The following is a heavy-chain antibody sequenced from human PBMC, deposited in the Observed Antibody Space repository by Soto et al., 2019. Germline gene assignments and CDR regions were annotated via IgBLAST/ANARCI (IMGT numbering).Heavy chain of an antibody. CDR3: ARQSGSYLYYYYGMDV. CDR1: GFSLSNARMG. Sequence: SGPTLVNPTETLTLTCTVFGFSLSNARMGVSWIRQPPGKALEWLAHIFSNDEKSYSTSLKSRLTISKDTSKSQVVLTMTNMDPVDTATYYCARQSGSYLYYYYGMDVWGQGTTVTVSS. D-gene: IGHD1-26*01. V-gene: IGHV2-26*01. CDR2: IFSNDEK. J-gene: IGHJ6*02.